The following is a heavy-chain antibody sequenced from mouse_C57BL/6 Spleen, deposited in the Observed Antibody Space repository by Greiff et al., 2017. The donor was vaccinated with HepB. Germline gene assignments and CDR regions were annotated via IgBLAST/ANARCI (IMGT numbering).Heavy chain of an antibody. CDR3: YLLWYPHWYFDV. D-gene: IGHD2-1*01. V-gene: IGHV1-81*01. J-gene: IGHJ1*03. CDR1: GYTFPSYG. Sequence: VQLQQSGAELARPGASVKLSCKASGYTFPSYGISWVKQRTGQGLEWIGEIYPRSGNTYYNEKFKGKATLTADKSSSTAYMELRSLTSEDSAVYFCYLLWYPHWYFDVWGTGTTVTVSS. CDR2: IYPRSGNT.